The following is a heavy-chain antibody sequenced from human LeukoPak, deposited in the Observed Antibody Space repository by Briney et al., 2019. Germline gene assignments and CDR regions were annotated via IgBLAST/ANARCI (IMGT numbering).Heavy chain of an antibody. Sequence: GGSLRLSCAASGFTVSINYMSWVRQAPGKGLEGVSVIYSGGSTYYADSVKGRFTISRDNSKSTLYLQMNSLRAEDTAVYYCASGYDSSGEQYDYWGQGTLVTVSS. CDR2: IYSGGST. D-gene: IGHD3-22*01. CDR1: GFTVSINY. V-gene: IGHV3-53*01. CDR3: ASGYDSSGEQYDY. J-gene: IGHJ4*02.